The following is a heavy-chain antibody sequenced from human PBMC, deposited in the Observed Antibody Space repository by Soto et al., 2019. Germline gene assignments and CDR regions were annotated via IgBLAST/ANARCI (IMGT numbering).Heavy chain of an antibody. V-gene: IGHV2-70*13. D-gene: IGHD1-20*01. CDR2: IERDDDDK. J-gene: IGHJ6*02. CDR1: GFSLNSPGMC. CDR3: ARSIRGPRRFNGMDV. Sequence: FGPTLAHPTDTITLSGTFSGFSLNSPGMCVSWIRERPGKALEWLALIERDDDDKYYSTSLKTRLTISKDTRKNQVVLTMANMAPADTGTYYCARSIRGPRRFNGMDVWGQGTTVTSP.